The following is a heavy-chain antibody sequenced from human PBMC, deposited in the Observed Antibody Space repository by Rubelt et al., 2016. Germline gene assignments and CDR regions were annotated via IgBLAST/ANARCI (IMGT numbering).Heavy chain of an antibody. CDR2: INHSGRT. CDR1: GGSFSGYY. CDR3: ARGKEGLGVTMMDY. J-gene: IGHJ4*02. D-gene: IGHD3-22*01. Sequence: QVQLQQWGAGLLKPSETLSLTCAVYGGSFSGYYWSWIRQPPGKGLERIGEINHSGRTNYNPSLKSRVTISVDTSKNQFSLKLSSVTAADTAVYYCARGKEGLGVTMMDYWGQGTLVTVSS. V-gene: IGHV4-34*01.